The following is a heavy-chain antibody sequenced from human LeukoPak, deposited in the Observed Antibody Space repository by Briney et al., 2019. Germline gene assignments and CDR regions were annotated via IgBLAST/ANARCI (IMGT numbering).Heavy chain of an antibody. CDR3: ARRAGAYSHPYDY. J-gene: IGHJ4*02. CDR2: ISSSSSSYM. D-gene: IGHD4/OR15-4a*01. Sequence: TTGGSLRLSCAASGFTFSSYSMNWVRQAPGKGLEWVSSISSSSSSYMYYADSVKGRFTISRDNAKNSLFLQMNSLRAEDTAVYYCARRAGAYSHPYDYWGQGTLVTVSS. CDR1: GFTFSSYS. V-gene: IGHV3-21*06.